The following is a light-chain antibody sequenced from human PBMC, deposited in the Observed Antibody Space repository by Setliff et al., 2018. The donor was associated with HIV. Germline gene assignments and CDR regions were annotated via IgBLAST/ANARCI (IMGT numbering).Light chain of an antibody. CDR1: SSDVGGYNY. Sequence: QSVLTQPRSVSGSPGQSVTISCTGTSSDVGGYNYVSWYQQHPGKAPKLMIYDVSKRPSGVPDRFSGSKSGNTASLTISGLQAEDEADYHCCSYAGSNTLQVFGGGTKGTVL. J-gene: IGLJ3*02. V-gene: IGLV2-11*01. CDR3: CSYAGSNTLQV. CDR2: DVS.